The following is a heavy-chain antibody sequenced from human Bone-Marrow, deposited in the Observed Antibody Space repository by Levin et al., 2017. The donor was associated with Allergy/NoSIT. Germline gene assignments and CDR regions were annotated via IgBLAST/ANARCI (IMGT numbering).Heavy chain of an antibody. J-gene: IGHJ5*02. V-gene: IGHV4-30-2*01. CDR1: GGSISSGGYS. CDR3: ARGTTVTTSDWFDP. CDR2: IYHSGST. Sequence: PSETLSLTCAVSGGSISSGGYSWSWIRQPPGKGLEWIGYIYHSGSTYYNPSLKSRVTISVDRSKNQFSLKLSSVTAADTAVYYCARGTTVTTSDWFDPWGQGTLVTVSS. D-gene: IGHD4-17*01.